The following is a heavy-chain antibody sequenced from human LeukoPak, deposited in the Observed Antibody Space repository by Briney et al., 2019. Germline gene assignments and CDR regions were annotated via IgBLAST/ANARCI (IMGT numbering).Heavy chain of an antibody. CDR3: AKEWDY. J-gene: IGHJ4*02. CDR1: GFTFSSYG. Sequence: GRSLRLSCAASGFTFSSYGMHWVRQAPGKGLEWVAVIWYDGSNKYYADSVKGRFTISRDNSKNTLYLQMNSPRADDTAVYYCAKEWDYWGQGTLVTVSS. V-gene: IGHV3-33*06. CDR2: IWYDGSNK.